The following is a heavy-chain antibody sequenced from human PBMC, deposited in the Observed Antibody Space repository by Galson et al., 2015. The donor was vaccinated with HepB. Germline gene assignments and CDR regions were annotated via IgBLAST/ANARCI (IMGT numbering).Heavy chain of an antibody. D-gene: IGHD6-13*01. CDR3: AKEGVAAAGTVVGNFDY. V-gene: IGHV3-30*18. CDR2: ISYDGSNK. J-gene: IGHJ4*02. CDR1: GFTFSSYG. Sequence: SLRLSCAASGFTFSSYGMHWVRQAPGKGLEWVAVISYDGSNKYYADSVKGRFTISRDNSKNTLYLRMNSLRAEDTAVYYCAKEGVAAAGTVVGNFDYWGQGTLVTVSS.